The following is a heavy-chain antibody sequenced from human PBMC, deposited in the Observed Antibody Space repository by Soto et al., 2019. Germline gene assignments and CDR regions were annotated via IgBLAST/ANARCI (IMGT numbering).Heavy chain of an antibody. CDR2: IIPIFGTA. CDR1: GGTFSSYA. V-gene: IGHV1-69*01. CDR3: AREGPDSTYYYDSSGYHPGFDY. Sequence: QVQLVQSGAEVKTPGSSVKVSCKASGGTFSSYAISWVRQAPGQGLEWMGGIIPIFGTANYAQKFQGRVTITADESTSTAYMELSSLRSEDTAVYYCAREGPDSTYYYDSSGYHPGFDYWGQGTLVTVSS. D-gene: IGHD3-22*01. J-gene: IGHJ4*02.